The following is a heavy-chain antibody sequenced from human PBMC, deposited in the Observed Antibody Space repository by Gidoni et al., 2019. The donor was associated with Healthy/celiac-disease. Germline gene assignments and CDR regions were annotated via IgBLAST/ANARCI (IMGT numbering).Heavy chain of an antibody. CDR2: VSYYGSNK. CDR1: GFTFLSYG. J-gene: IGHJ3*02. D-gene: IGHD3-9*01. Sequence: QVQLVESGGGVVKPGRSLRLSCAASGFTFLSYGLHWVRQAPGKGLEWVAVVSYYGSNKYYADSVKGRFTISRDNSKNTLYLQMNSLRAEDTAVYYCAKDQDTITIYHAFHIWGQGTMVTVSS. CDR3: AKDQDTITIYHAFHI. V-gene: IGHV3-30*18.